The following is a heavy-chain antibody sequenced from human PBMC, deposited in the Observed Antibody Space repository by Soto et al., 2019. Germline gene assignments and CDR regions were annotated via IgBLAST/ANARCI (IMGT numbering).Heavy chain of an antibody. D-gene: IGHD6-19*01. CDR1: GFTFSSYG. CDR2: ISYDGSNK. V-gene: IGHV3-30*18. CDR3: AKDRRSYGSGPRFYYYYYGMDV. Sequence: GGSLRLSCAASGFTFSSYGMHWVRQAPGKGLEWVAVISYDGSNKYYADSVKGRFTISRDNSKNTLYLQMNSLRAEDTAVYYCAKDRRSYGSGPRFYYYYYGMDVWGQGTTVTVS. J-gene: IGHJ6*02.